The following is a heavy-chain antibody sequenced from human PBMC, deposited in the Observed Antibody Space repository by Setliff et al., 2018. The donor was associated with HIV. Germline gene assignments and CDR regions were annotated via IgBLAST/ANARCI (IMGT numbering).Heavy chain of an antibody. CDR2: IWYDASKK. CDR3: ARGAYGSGSYEINF. J-gene: IGHJ4*02. Sequence: PGGSLRLSCAASGFTFNSYGMHWVRQAPGKGLEWVALIWYDASKKEYADSVKGRFNILRDDSKKTVDLQMNSLRAEDTAVYYCARGAYGSGSYEINFWGQGTLVTVSS. V-gene: IGHV3-33*01. CDR1: GFTFNSYG. D-gene: IGHD3-10*01.